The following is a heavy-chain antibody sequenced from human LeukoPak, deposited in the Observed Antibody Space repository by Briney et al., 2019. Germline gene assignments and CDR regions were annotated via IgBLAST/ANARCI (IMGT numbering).Heavy chain of an antibody. V-gene: IGHV1-69*04. CDR3: ARDRRVGPNYFDY. CDR2: IIPILGIA. Sequence: ASMKVSCKASGGTFSSYAISWVRQAPGQGLEWMGRIIPILGIANYAQKFQGRVTITADKSTSTAYMELSSLRSEDTAVYYCARDRRVGPNYFDYWGQGTLVTVSS. D-gene: IGHD2-15*01. CDR1: GGTFSSYA. J-gene: IGHJ4*02.